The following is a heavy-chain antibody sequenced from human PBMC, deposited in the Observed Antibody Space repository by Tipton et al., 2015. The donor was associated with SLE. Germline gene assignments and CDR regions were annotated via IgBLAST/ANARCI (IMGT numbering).Heavy chain of an antibody. Sequence: LRLSCTVSGGSIRSSRHYWGWIRQPPGKGLEWIGSIYYSGSTYYNPSLKSRVTISVDTSKNQFSLKLSSVTAADTAVYYCARAGGGDSNWFDPWGQGTLVTVSS. CDR1: GGSIRSSRHY. V-gene: IGHV4-39*07. J-gene: IGHJ5*02. D-gene: IGHD2-21*01. CDR2: IYYSGST. CDR3: ARAGGGDSNWFDP.